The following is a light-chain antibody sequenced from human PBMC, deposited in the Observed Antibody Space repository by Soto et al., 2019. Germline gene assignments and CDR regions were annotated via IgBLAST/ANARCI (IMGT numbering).Light chain of an antibody. CDR3: SSYTSSRTLV. CDR1: SSDVGAYNY. V-gene: IGLV2-14*01. CDR2: EVS. Sequence: QSVLTQPASVSVSPGQSITISCTGTSSDVGAYNYVSWYQQHPGKAPKLMIYEVSNRPSGVSHRFSGSKSDNTASLTISRRQTDDEADYYCSSYTSSRTLVFGTGTKVPVL. J-gene: IGLJ1*01.